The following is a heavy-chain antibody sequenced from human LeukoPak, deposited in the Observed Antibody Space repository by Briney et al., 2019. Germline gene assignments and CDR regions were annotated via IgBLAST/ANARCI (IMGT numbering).Heavy chain of an antibody. CDR2: IIPIFGTA. CDR1: GGTFSSYA. CDR3: AREWSGYPRGYYFDY. D-gene: IGHD3-3*01. Sequence: ASVKVSCKASGGTFSSYAISWVRQAPGQGLEWMGGIIPIFGTANYAQKFQGRVTITADESTSTAYMELSSLRSEDTAVYYCAREWSGYPRGYYFDYWGQGTLVTVSS. V-gene: IGHV1-69*13. J-gene: IGHJ4*02.